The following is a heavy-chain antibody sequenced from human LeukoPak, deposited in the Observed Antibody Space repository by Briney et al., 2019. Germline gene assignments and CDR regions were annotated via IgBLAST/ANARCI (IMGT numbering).Heavy chain of an antibody. CDR1: GFNLGRYA. CDR2: INTGETT. J-gene: IGHJ3*01. V-gene: IGHV3-23*01. CDR3: AKGAFDV. Sequence: GGSLRLSCAASGFNLGRYAMSWVRQAPGRGLEWVSCINTGETTFYADSVKGRFTISRDSSKNNLFLHMTSLRDEDTALYYCAKGAFDVWGQGTVVIVSS.